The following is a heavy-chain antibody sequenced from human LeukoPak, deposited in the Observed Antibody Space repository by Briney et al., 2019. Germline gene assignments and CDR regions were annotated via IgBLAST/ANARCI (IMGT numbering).Heavy chain of an antibody. J-gene: IGHJ4*02. CDR3: ARVGGGLYSSSSVDY. V-gene: IGHV4-34*01. Sequence: PSETLSLTCAVYGGSFSGYYWSWIRQPPGKGLEWIGEINHSGSTNYNPSLKSRVTISVDTSKNQFSLKLSSVTAADTAVYYCARVGGGLYSSSSVDYWGQGTLVTVSS. D-gene: IGHD6-6*01. CDR2: INHSGST. CDR1: GGSFSGYY.